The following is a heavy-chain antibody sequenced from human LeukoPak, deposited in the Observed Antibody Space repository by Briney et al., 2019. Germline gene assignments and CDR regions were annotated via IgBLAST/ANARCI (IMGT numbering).Heavy chain of an antibody. V-gene: IGHV4-39*01. CDR1: GGSISSSSYY. CDR2: IYYSGST. CDR3: ATKNPIRFGELSPIGGDGDY. D-gene: IGHD3-10*01. Sequence: SETLSLTCTVSGGSISSSSYYWGWIRQPTRKGLEWIGSIYYSGSTYYNPSLKSRVTTSVDTSKNQFSLKLSSVTAADTAVYYCATKNPIRFGELSPIGGDGDYWGQGTLVTVSS. J-gene: IGHJ4*02.